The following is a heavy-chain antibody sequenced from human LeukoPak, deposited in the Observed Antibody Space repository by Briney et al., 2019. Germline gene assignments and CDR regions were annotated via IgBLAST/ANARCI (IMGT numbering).Heavy chain of an antibody. V-gene: IGHV3-30*03. CDR2: IGFDGIHK. CDR3: ARYMILGRPDYLDH. CDR1: GFIFNRYD. J-gene: IGHJ4*02. D-gene: IGHD2-15*01. Sequence: PGRSLRLSCTTSGFIFNRYDLHWVRPAPGKELERVTVIGFDGIHKYYADSVKGRFTISRDGSKNTVYLQMDSLRAEDTGVYYCARYMILGRPDYLDHWRQGTLVSVPS.